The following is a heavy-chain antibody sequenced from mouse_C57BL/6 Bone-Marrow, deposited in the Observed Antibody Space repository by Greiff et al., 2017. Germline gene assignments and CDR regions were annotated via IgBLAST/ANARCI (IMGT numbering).Heavy chain of an antibody. D-gene: IGHD1-3*01. CDR3: ARLNPYYFDY. CDR1: GYTFTSYG. V-gene: IGHV1-81*01. Sequence: QVQLKESGAELARPGASVKLSCKASGYTFTSYGISWVKQRTGQGLEWIGEIYPRSGNTYYNEKFKGKATLTADKSSSTAYMELRSLTSEDSAVYFCARLNPYYFDYWGKGTTLTVSS. J-gene: IGHJ2*01. CDR2: IYPRSGNT.